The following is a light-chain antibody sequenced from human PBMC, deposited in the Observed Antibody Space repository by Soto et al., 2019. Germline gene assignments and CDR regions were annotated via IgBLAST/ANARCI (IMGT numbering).Light chain of an antibody. CDR3: QQLTSYPIT. CDR1: QGISNY. Sequence: DIQLSQSPSFLSASVGDRVTITCRASQGISNYLAWYQRKPGKAPKLLISTASILQSGVPSRFSGSGSGTEFPLTISSLQPEDFATDYCQQLTSYPITFGQGTRLEIK. CDR2: TAS. V-gene: IGKV1-9*01. J-gene: IGKJ5*01.